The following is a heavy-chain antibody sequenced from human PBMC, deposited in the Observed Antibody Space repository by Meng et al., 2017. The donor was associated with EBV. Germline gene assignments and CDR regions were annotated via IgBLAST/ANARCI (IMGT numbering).Heavy chain of an antibody. CDR2: FLPRLGAP. V-gene: IGHV1-69*01. Sequence: HVQLVHAAAEVNEPGSSVNVACKTSGGPFRYYAISWVRQAPGQGLEWLGGFLPRLGAPNYAQKFHGRVKITADESTSTHYMDLSSLRSEDTAIYYCASESGRGYTPDYWGQGTLVTVSS. CDR1: GGPFRYYA. J-gene: IGHJ4*02. CDR3: ASESGRGYTPDY. D-gene: IGHD3-10*01.